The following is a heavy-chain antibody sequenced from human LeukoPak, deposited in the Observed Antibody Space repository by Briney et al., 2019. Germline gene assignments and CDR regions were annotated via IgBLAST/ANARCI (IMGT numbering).Heavy chain of an antibody. CDR2: INHSGST. D-gene: IGHD5-24*01. CDR1: GGSFSGFY. J-gene: IGHJ4*02. Sequence: ASETLSLTCAVYGGSFSGFYWSWIRQPPGKGLEWIGEINHSGSTNYNPSLKSRVTISVDTSKNQFSLKLSSVTAADTAVYYCARRVEMPYYYFDYWGQGTLVTVSS. CDR3: ARRVEMPYYYFDY. V-gene: IGHV4-34*01.